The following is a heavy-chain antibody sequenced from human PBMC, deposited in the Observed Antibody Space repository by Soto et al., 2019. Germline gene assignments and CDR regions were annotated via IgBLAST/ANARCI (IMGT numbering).Heavy chain of an antibody. D-gene: IGHD3-10*01. Sequence: GGSLRLSVAASGFTFSSYSMNWGGQAPGKGLEWVSDFSSRSSTIYYADSVKARFTISMDNATNSPDLPVTSRRAEDTAGYYCARGYYYARIRYSGAAWLDAWGQGTLVTVSS. J-gene: IGHJ5*02. V-gene: IGHV3-48*01. CDR2: FSSRSSTI. CDR3: ARGYYYARIRYSGAAWLDA. CDR1: GFTFSSYS.